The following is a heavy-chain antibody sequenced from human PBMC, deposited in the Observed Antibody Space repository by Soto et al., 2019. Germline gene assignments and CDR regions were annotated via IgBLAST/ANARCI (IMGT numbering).Heavy chain of an antibody. CDR1: GGSISSGGYY. D-gene: IGHD5-18*01. V-gene: IGHV4-31*03. Sequence: PSETLSLTCTVSGGSISSGGYYWSWIRQHPGKGLEWIGYIYYSGSTYYNPSLKSRVTISVDTSKNQFSLKLSSVTAADTAVYYCARGGYSYGFMYYFDYWGQGTLVTV. CDR2: IYYSGST. CDR3: ARGGYSYGFMYYFDY. J-gene: IGHJ4*02.